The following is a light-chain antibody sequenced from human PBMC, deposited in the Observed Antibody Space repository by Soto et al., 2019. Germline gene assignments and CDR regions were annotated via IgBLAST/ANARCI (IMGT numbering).Light chain of an antibody. V-gene: IGKV4-1*01. J-gene: IGKJ1*01. CDR2: WAS. Sequence: DIIMTQSPDSLSVCLGERATINCKSSQSVLHSSNNKNYLAWFQQKPGQPPKLLIYWASTRDSGVPDRFSGSGSETDFTLTISSLQAEDVAVYYCQQYHSSPTWTFGQGTKVDIK. CDR3: QQYHSSPTWT. CDR1: QSVLHSSNNKNY.